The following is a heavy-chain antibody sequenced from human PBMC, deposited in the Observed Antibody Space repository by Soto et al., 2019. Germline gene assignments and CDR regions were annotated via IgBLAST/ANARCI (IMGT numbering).Heavy chain of an antibody. Sequence: GASVKVSCKASGYTFTSYGISWVRQAPGQGLEWMGWISAYNGNTKYAQKLQGRVTMTKDTSTSTAYMELRSLRSDDTAVYYCARDAAVGLFDPWGQGTLVTVSS. CDR3: ARDAAVGLFDP. CDR2: ISAYNGNT. V-gene: IGHV1-18*01. J-gene: IGHJ5*02. CDR1: GYTFTSYG. D-gene: IGHD1-26*01.